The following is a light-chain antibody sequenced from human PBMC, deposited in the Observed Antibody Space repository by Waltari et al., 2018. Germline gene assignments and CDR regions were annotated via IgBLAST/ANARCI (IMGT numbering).Light chain of an antibody. Sequence: QSALAQPASVSGIPGQSISISCTGPSRDLGGYNYVSWYQQHSGKAPKVILYDVTYRPSGISNRFSGSKSGNTASLTIYGLQAEDEAYYYCSSYTSNISWVFGGGTKLTVL. CDR3: SSYTSNISWV. CDR1: SRDLGGYNY. CDR2: DVT. J-gene: IGLJ3*02. V-gene: IGLV2-14*03.